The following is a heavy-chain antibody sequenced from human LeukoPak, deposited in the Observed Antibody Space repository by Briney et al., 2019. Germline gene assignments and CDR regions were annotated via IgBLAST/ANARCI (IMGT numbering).Heavy chain of an antibody. V-gene: IGHV5-51*01. Sequence: ESLKITSKSTGYSFTSYWIGWMRQMPGKGIEWNEIIYPGDSYPKFSPSLQGQVSISADKFISTAYLQWSSLKASDTAMYYCARLYYYGSGSQGMDVWGQGTTVTVSS. D-gene: IGHD3-10*01. CDR2: IYPGDSYP. CDR3: ARLYYYGSGSQGMDV. J-gene: IGHJ6*02. CDR1: GYSFTSYW.